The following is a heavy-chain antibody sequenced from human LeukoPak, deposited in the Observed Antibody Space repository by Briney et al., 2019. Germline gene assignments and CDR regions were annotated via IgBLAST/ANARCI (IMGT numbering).Heavy chain of an antibody. V-gene: IGHV4-59*08. J-gene: IGHJ2*01. CDR2: IYYSGST. CDR1: GGSISSYY. CDR3: ARLKLGAYFDL. Sequence: SETLSLTCTVSGGSISSYYWSWIRQPPGKGLEWIGYIYYSGSTNYNPSLKSRVTISVDTSKNQFSLKLTSVSAADTAVYYCARLKLGAYFDLWGRGTLVTVSS. D-gene: IGHD3-16*01.